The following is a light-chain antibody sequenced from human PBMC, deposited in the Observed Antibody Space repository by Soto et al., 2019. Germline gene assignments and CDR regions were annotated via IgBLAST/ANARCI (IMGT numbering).Light chain of an antibody. V-gene: IGKV3-15*01. CDR2: GAS. Sequence: EIVMTQSPATLSVSPGERATLSCRASQSVSSNLAWYQQKPGQAPRLLIYGASTRATGIPGRFSGSGSGTEFTLTISSLQSEDFAVFSCQQYNNWPFTFGPGTKVDIK. CDR1: QSVSSN. CDR3: QQYNNWPFT. J-gene: IGKJ3*01.